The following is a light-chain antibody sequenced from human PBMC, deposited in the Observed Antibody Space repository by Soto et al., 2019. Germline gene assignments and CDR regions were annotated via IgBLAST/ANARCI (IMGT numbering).Light chain of an antibody. CDR3: CSYAGSYTLV. CDR2: DVG. CDR1: SSDIGGYNF. V-gene: IGLV2-11*01. Sequence: QSVLTQPRSVSGPPGQSVTISCTGTSSDIGGYNFVSWYQQHPGKAPKVMIYDVGKRPSGVPDRFSGSKSGNTASLTISGVQADDEGDYYCCSYAGSYTLVFGGGTKLTVL. J-gene: IGLJ2*01.